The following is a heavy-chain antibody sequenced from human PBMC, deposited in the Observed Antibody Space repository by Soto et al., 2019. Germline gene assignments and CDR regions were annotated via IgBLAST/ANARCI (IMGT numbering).Heavy chain of an antibody. CDR1: GYTFYSHS. CDR2: ISADNGNT. V-gene: IGHV1-18*01. J-gene: IGHJ6*02. CDR3: ARCIQQDYYYGMDV. D-gene: IGHD5-18*01. Sequence: QAQLLQSGAEVKKPGASVKVSCKASGYTFYSHSISWVRQAPGQGLEWMGRISADNGNTKYAQKFRGRVTMTTDTSTSTVYMELRNLRSDDTDVYYCARCIQQDYYYGMDVWGQGTTVTVSS.